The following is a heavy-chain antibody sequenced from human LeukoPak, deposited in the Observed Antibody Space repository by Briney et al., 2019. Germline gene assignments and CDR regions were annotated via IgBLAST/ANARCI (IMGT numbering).Heavy chain of an antibody. D-gene: IGHD3-3*02. V-gene: IGHV3-30*03. J-gene: IGHJ6*03. Sequence: GSLRLSCAASGFTFSSYGMHWVRQAPGKGLEWVAVLSYDGSDKYYADSVKGRFTISRDNSKNTLYLQMNSLRDEDTAVYFCARLLATWDYYYMDVWGKGTTVTVSS. CDR1: GFTFSSYG. CDR3: ARLLATWDYYYMDV. CDR2: LSYDGSDK.